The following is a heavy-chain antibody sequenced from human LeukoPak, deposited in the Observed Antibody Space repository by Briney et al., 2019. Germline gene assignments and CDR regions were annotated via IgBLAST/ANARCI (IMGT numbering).Heavy chain of an antibody. CDR3: ARGTYDFWSGFDY. J-gene: IGHJ4*02. D-gene: IGHD3-3*01. Sequence: ASVTVSCEASGYTFTSYYMHWVRQAPGQGLEWMGIINPSGGSTSYAQKFQGRVTMTRDMSTSTVYMELSSLRSEDTAVYYCARGTYDFWSGFDYWGQGTLVTVSS. V-gene: IGHV1-46*01. CDR1: GYTFTSYY. CDR2: INPSGGST.